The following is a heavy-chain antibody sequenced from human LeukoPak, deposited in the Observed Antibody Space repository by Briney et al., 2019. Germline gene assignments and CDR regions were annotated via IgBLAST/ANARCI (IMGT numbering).Heavy chain of an antibody. CDR2: IYHSGST. V-gene: IGHV4-38-2*01. J-gene: IGHJ4*02. CDR1: GYSISSGYY. D-gene: IGHD3-22*01. CDR3: ARGVVVISSGDY. Sequence: SETLSLTCAVSGYSISSGYYWGWIRQPPGKGLEWIGSIYHSGSTYYNPSLKSRVTISVDTSKNQFSLKLSSLTAADTAVYYFARGVVVISSGDYWGQGTLVTVSS.